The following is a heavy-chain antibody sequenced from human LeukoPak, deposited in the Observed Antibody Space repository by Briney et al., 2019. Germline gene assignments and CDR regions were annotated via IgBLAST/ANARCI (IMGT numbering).Heavy chain of an antibody. CDR2: ISAYDGNT. CDR3: ARGYYYNSSGFRYYYGLDV. D-gene: IGHD3-22*01. V-gene: IGHV1-18*01. J-gene: IGHJ6*02. CDR1: GYTFTNYG. Sequence: GASVKVSCKASGYTFTNYGISWVRQAPGQGLEWMGWISAYDGNTNYAQKLQGRVTMTTDTSTNTAYMELRSLRSDDTAVYYCARGYYYNSSGFRYYYGLDVWGQGTTVTVSS.